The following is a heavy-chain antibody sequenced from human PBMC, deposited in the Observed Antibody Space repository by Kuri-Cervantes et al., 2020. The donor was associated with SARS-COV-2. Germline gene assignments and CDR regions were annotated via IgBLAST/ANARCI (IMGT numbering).Heavy chain of an antibody. CDR2: ISTYNGQT. V-gene: IGHV1-18*01. J-gene: IGHJ4*02. D-gene: IGHD6-19*01. Sequence: ASVKVSCKASGYTFTSYGISWVRQAPGQGLEWMGWISTYNGQTSYAQKFQGRVTMTTVTSTRTAYMELRSLTSDDTAVYYCARDRSAWPFDYWGQRTLVTVSS. CDR3: ARDRSAWPFDY. CDR1: GYTFTSYG.